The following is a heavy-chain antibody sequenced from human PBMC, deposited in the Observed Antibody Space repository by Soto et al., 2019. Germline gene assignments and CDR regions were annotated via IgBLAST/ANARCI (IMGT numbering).Heavy chain of an antibody. J-gene: IGHJ6*01. CDR1: GVSITTAGYS. CDR3: DSRTFYYYCLEV. Sequence: TLSLTCTVSGVSITTAGYSWSLIRHPPGKALEWIGYVYHTGNAYPKPSLKSRVTISLGRSKNQFSLKMTSVTAADTALYYCDSRTFYYYCLEVWGQGTTVSVS. CDR2: VYHTGNA. V-gene: IGHV4-30-2*01.